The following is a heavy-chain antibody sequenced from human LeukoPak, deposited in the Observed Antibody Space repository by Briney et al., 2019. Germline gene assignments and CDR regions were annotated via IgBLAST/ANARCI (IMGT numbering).Heavy chain of an antibody. CDR2: IIPILGIA. J-gene: IGHJ6*02. D-gene: IGHD6-19*01. CDR3: ARLGQWLAYGMDV. V-gene: IGHV1-69*04. CDR1: GGTFSSYA. Sequence: SVKVSCKASGGTFSSYAISWVRQAPGQGREWMGRIIPILGIANYAQKFQGRVTITADKSTSTAYMELSSLRSEDTAVYYCARLGQWLAYGMDVWGQGTTVTVSS.